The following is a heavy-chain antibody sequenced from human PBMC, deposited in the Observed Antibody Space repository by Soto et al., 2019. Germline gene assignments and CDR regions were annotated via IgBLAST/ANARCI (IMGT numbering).Heavy chain of an antibody. V-gene: IGHV1-18*01. Sequence: EASVKVSCKASGYTFTSYGISWVRQAPGQGLEWMGWISAYNGNTNYAQKLQSRVTMTTDTSTSTAYMELRSLRSDDTAVYYCARGHRPLAGTPLDSSGWYGMRDAFERWGQGTMVTVSS. CDR1: GYTFTSYG. D-gene: IGHD6-19*01. J-gene: IGHJ3*02. CDR2: ISAYNGNT. CDR3: ARGHRPLAGTPLDSSGWYGMRDAFER.